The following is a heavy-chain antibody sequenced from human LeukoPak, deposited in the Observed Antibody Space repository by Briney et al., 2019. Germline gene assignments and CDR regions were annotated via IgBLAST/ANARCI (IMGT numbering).Heavy chain of an antibody. CDR1: GGTFSSYA. V-gene: IGHV1-69*05. D-gene: IGHD2-2*01. J-gene: IGHJ4*02. Sequence: SVKVSCKASGGTFSSYAISWVRQAPGQGLEWMGGIIPIFSTANYAQKFQGRVTITTDESTSTAYMELSSLRSEDTAVYYCARDGQSGYCSSTSCYSWVYWGQGTLVTVSS. CDR2: IIPIFSTA. CDR3: ARDGQSGYCSSTSCYSWVY.